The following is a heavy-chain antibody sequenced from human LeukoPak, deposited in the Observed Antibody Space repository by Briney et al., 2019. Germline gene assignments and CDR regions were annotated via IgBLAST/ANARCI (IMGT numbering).Heavy chain of an antibody. Sequence: SETLSLTCTVSGGSISSSSHYWGWIRQPPGKGLEWIGSVYYNGDTYYNPSLKSRAITSVDTSRNQFSLRLSSVTAADTAVYYCARGPDTRGYSYYFDYWGQGTLVSVSS. CDR2: VYYNGDT. V-gene: IGHV4-39*01. CDR3: ARGPDTRGYSYYFDY. CDR1: GGSISSSSHY. J-gene: IGHJ4*02. D-gene: IGHD5-18*01.